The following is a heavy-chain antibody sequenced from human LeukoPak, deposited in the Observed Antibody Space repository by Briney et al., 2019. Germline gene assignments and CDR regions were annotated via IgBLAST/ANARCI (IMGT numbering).Heavy chain of an antibody. J-gene: IGHJ4*02. CDR1: GFTFSSYW. V-gene: IGHV3-21*01. CDR2: ISDSSNYI. D-gene: IGHD6-13*01. Sequence: GSLRLSCAASGFTFSSYWMSWVRQAPGKGLEWVSSISDSSNYIYYADSVKGRFTISRDNAKNSLYLQMNSLRAEDTAVYYCARDYLNSWYVVIDYWGQGTLVTVSS. CDR3: ARDYLNSWYVVIDY.